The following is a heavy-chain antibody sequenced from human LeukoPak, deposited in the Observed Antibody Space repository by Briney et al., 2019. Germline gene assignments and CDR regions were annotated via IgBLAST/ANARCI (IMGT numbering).Heavy chain of an antibody. D-gene: IGHD3-22*01. CDR2: IYYSGST. V-gene: IGHV4-34*01. J-gene: IGHJ3*02. CDR3: ARANSSGYWGDAFDI. Sequence: PSETLSLTCAVYGGSFSGYYWSWIRQPPGKGLEWIGSIYYSGSTYYNPSLKSRVTISVDTSKNQFSLKLSSVTAADTAVYYCARANSSGYWGDAFDIWGQGTMVTVSS. CDR1: GGSFSGYY.